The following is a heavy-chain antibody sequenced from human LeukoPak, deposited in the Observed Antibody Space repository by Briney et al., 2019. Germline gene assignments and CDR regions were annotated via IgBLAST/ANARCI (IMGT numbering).Heavy chain of an antibody. J-gene: IGHJ4*02. Sequence: GGSLRLSCAASGFTFSNYGMHWVRQAPGKGLEWVTFIRYDGSDKYYADSVKGRFTISRDNSKNMLYLQMNSLRAEDTAVYYCAKDRPVDIVATSYFDYWGQGTLVTVSS. V-gene: IGHV3-30*02. CDR1: GFTFSNYG. CDR3: AKDRPVDIVATSYFDY. D-gene: IGHD5-12*01. CDR2: IRYDGSDK.